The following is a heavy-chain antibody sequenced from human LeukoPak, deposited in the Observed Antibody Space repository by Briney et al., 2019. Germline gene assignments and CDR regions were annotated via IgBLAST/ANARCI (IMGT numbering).Heavy chain of an antibody. CDR2: INPNSGGT. Sequence: ASVKVSCKASGYTFTGYYMHWVRQAPGQGLEWMGWINPNSGGTNYAQKFQGRVTMTRDTSTSTVYMELSSLRSEDTAVYYCAREGLVDGGDWFDPWGQGTLVTVSS. CDR3: AREGLVDGGDWFDP. CDR1: GYTFTGYY. J-gene: IGHJ5*02. V-gene: IGHV1-2*02. D-gene: IGHD3-16*01.